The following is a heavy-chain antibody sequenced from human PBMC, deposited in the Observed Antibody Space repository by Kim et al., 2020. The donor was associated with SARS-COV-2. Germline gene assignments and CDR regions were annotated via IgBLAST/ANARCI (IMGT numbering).Heavy chain of an antibody. CDR1: GFTFSSYA. D-gene: IGHD6-13*01. V-gene: IGHV3-30-3*01. CDR2: ISYDGSNK. J-gene: IGHJ1*01. Sequence: GGSLRLSCAASGFTFSSYAMHWVRQAPGKGLEWVAVISYDGSNKYYADSVKGRFTISRDNSKITLYLQMNSLRAEDTAVYYCARDPRIAAAGRYAEYFQHWGQGTLVNVSS. CDR3: ARDPRIAAAGRYAEYFQH.